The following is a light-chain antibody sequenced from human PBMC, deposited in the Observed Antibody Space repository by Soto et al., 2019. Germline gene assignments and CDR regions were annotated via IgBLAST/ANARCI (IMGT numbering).Light chain of an antibody. Sequence: EIVLTQSPGTLSLSPGERATLSCRASQSVASTYLAWYQQKPGQAPRLLMYGASSRATGIPDRFSGSGYGTDFTLTISRLEPEDFAVYYCQQYGGSPFTFGPGTKVDIK. CDR2: GAS. CDR1: QSVASTY. J-gene: IGKJ3*01. CDR3: QQYGGSPFT. V-gene: IGKV3-20*01.